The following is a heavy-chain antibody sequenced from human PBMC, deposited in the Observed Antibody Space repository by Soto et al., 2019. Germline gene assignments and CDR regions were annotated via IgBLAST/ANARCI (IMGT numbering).Heavy chain of an antibody. V-gene: IGHV4-31*03. CDR3: ARVITYDILTGFGFDP. CDR1: GGSISSGGYY. Sequence: QVQLQESGPGLVKPSHTLSLTCTVSGGSISSGGYYWSWIRQHPGTGLEWIGYIYYSGSTSYNPSLEGRVTISVDTSKTQIALKLSSVTAADTAVYYCARVITYDILTGFGFDPWGHGTLVTVST. CDR2: IYYSGST. D-gene: IGHD3-9*01. J-gene: IGHJ5*02.